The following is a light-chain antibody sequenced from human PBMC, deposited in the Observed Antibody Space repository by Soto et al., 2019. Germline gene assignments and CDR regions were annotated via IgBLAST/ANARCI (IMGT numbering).Light chain of an antibody. Sequence: EMVMPQSPAPLSVSRGERATHPFTSSQSVSTNVAWYQQKPGQAPRLLIYGAYTRATGIPVRFSGSGSGTDFTLTISRLEPEDFAVYYCQQYGSSPPVTFGQGTKVDIK. J-gene: IGKJ1*01. V-gene: IGKV3-20*01. CDR1: QSVSTN. CDR3: QQYGSSPPVT. CDR2: GAY.